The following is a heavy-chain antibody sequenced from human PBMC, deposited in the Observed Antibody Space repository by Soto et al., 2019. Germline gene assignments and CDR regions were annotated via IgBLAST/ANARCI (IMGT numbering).Heavy chain of an antibody. J-gene: IGHJ4*01. CDR1: GFTFWYYW. Sequence: EVQLVESGGGLVQPGWSLRLSCAASGFTFWYYWMSSVRQAPGKGLERLATIKLDASEKKYVDSVKGRFTLSTDNARTSLFPQMERLRAQEPALYYCARDSVYSSGTSVNNDLHYWGHATLVTGSS. V-gene: IGHV3-7*01. D-gene: IGHD3-10*01. CDR2: IKLDASEK. CDR3: ARDSVYSSGTSVNNDLHY.